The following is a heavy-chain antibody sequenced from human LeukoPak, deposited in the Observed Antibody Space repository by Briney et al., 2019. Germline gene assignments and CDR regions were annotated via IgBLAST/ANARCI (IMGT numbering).Heavy chain of an antibody. Sequence: ASVKVSCKVSGYTLTELSMHWVRRAPGKGLEWMGGFDPEDGETIYAQKFQGRVTMTEDTSTDTAYMELSSLRSEDTAVYYCATSPYYYDSSGYYRVFDYWGQGTLVTVSS. CDR3: ATSPYYYDSSGYYRVFDY. CDR2: FDPEDGET. D-gene: IGHD3-22*01. V-gene: IGHV1-24*01. CDR1: GYTLTELS. J-gene: IGHJ4*02.